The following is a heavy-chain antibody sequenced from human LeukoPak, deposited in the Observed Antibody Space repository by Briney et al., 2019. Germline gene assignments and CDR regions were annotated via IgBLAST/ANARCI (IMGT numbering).Heavy chain of an antibody. Sequence: GGSLRLSCAASGFTFSSYSMNWVRQAPGKGLEWVSSISSSSSYIYSADSVKGRFTISRDNAKNSLYLQMNSLRAEDTAVYYCARWSSGRLRMYYYYYMDVWGKGTTVTVSS. CDR2: ISSSSSYI. CDR3: ARWSSGRLRMYYYYYMDV. V-gene: IGHV3-21*01. D-gene: IGHD3-10*01. J-gene: IGHJ6*03. CDR1: GFTFSSYS.